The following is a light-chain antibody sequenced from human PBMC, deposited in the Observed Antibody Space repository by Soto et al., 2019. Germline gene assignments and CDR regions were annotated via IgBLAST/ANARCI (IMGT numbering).Light chain of an antibody. V-gene: IGKV3-20*01. CDR1: QIVRVNY. J-gene: IGKJ3*01. CDR2: GPS. Sequence: EVVLTQSPATLSLSPGDSGALSCWASQIVRVNYFAWYHQKPDQPPRLLVYGPSGRATGIPDRFSGSGSRSVFNLPSSNVEPEEFGIYYCDQFGSSPFTFGPGTKV. CDR3: DQFGSSPFT.